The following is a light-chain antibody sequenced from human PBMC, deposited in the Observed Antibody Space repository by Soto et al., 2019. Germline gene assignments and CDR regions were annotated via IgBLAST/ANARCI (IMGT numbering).Light chain of an antibody. CDR2: DAS. CDR3: QQYNSYSYT. V-gene: IGKV1-5*01. J-gene: IGKJ2*01. CDR1: QSISSW. Sequence: DIQMTQSPSTLSACVGDRVTITCRASQSISSWLAWYQQKPGKAPKLLIYDASSLESVVPSRFSGSGSGTEFTLTISSLQPDDFATYYCQQYNSYSYTFGQGTKLEIK.